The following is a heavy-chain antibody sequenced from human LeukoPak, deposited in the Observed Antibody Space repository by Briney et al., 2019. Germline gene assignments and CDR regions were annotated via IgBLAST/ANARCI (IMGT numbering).Heavy chain of an antibody. J-gene: IGHJ4*02. V-gene: IGHV3-23*01. Sequence: GGSLSLSGAASGFTFSICPMTWVGQAPGKGLEWVSSISDSGVNTWYADSVKGRFTISRDNSKNTMYLQMNRLRAEDTAVYYCASGITLLRGVMDFWGQGTLVTVSS. D-gene: IGHD3-10*01. CDR1: GFTFSICP. CDR2: ISDSGVNT. CDR3: ASGITLLRGVMDF.